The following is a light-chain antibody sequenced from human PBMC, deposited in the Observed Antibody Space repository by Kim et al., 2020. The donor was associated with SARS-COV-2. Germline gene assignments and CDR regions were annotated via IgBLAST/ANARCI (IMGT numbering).Light chain of an antibody. CDR2: DNN. J-gene: IGLJ2*01. CDR3: GTWDSSLSLV. V-gene: IGLV1-51*01. Sequence: GQKVTFSCSGSSSNIGNNYVSWYQQLPGTAPERLIYDNNKRPSGIPDRFSGSKSGTSATLGITGLQTGDEADYYCGTWDSSLSLVFGGGTQLTVL. CDR1: SSNIGNNY.